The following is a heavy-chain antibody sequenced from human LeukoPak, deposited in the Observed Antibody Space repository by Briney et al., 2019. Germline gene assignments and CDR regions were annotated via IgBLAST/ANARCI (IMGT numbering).Heavy chain of an antibody. J-gene: IGHJ4*02. CDR2: LYYSGST. Sequence: SETLSLTCTVSGGSISSSSYYWGWIRQPPGKGLEWIGSLYYSGSTYYNPSLKSRVTISVDTSKNQFSLKLSSVTAADTAVYYCARWADIVVVVAATAFDYWGQGTLVTVSS. CDR1: GGSISSSSYY. CDR3: ARWADIVVVVAATAFDY. V-gene: IGHV4-39*07. D-gene: IGHD2-15*01.